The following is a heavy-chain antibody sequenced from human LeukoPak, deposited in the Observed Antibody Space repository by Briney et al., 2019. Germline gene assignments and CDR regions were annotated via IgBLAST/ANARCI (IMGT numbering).Heavy chain of an antibody. CDR1: GFTFSSYG. J-gene: IGHJ5*02. V-gene: IGHV3-23*01. D-gene: IGHD1-26*01. Sequence: GGSLRLSCAASGFTFSSYGMHWVRQAPGKGLEWVSAISGSGGSTYYADSVKGRFTISRDNSKNTLYLQMNSLRAEDTAVYYCAKKGAQEGGTWFDPWGQGTLVTVSS. CDR2: ISGSGGST. CDR3: AKKGAQEGGTWFDP.